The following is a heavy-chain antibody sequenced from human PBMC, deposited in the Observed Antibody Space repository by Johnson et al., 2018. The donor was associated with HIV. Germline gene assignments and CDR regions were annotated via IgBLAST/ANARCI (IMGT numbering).Heavy chain of an antibody. CDR1: GFTFDDYA. CDR3: ARDMGYNYYDSSGHTARYDAFDM. CDR2: ISRNSDKI. D-gene: IGHD3-22*01. J-gene: IGHJ3*02. V-gene: IGHV3-9*01. Sequence: QLVESGGGLVQPGRSLRLSCAASGFTFDDYAMHWVRQAPGKGLEWVSGISRNSDKIGYADSVRGRFSISRDNAKNTLYLQMNSLRDEDTALYYCARDMGYNYYDSSGHTARYDAFDMWGQGTMVTVSS.